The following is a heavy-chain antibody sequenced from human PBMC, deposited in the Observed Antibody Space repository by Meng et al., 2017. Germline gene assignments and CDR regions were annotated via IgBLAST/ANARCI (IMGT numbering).Heavy chain of an antibody. CDR2: INPSGGST. V-gene: IGHV1-46*01. CDR1: AYTFTSYY. Sequence: ASAKLFCKASAYTFTSYYMHCSRQAPGQGLEWMGIINPSGGSTSYAQKFQGRVTMTRDTTTSTVYTELSGLRSEDTAVYYCAIGGESGGSGYYYFDYWGQGTLVTVSS. CDR3: AIGGESGGSGYYYFDY. J-gene: IGHJ4*02. D-gene: IGHD3-22*01.